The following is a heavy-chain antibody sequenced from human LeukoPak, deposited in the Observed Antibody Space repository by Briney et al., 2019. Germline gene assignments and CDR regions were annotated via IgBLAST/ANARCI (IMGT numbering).Heavy chain of an antibody. V-gene: IGHV1-46*01. CDR1: GYTFTSYY. CDR3: ARGRDSGYSRSWKGFEY. Sequence: ASVKVSCKASGYTFTSYYMHWVRQAPGQGLEWMGIINPSGGSTSYAQKFQGRVTMTRDMSTSTVYMEMSSLRSEDTAVYYCARGRDSGYSRSWKGFEYWGQGTLVTVSS. D-gene: IGHD6-13*01. CDR2: INPSGGST. J-gene: IGHJ4*02.